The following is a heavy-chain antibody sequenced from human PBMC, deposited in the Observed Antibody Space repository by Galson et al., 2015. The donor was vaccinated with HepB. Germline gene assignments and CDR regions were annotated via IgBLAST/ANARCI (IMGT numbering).Heavy chain of an antibody. J-gene: IGHJ3*02. CDR2: IRSEAYDGTT. D-gene: IGHD2-8*01. CDR1: GFAFGEYN. Sequence: SLRLSCAGSGFAFGEYNMNWFRQAPMKGLEWVGLIRSEAYDGTTEYAASVKGRFTIPRDDSKSIAFLQMNSLKSEDTAVYYCSRDGWSHAFDIWGQGTGVTVSS. CDR3: SRDGWSHAFDI. V-gene: IGHV3-49*03.